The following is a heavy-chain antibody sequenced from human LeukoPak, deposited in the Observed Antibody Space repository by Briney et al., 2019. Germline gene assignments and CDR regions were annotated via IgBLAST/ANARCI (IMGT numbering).Heavy chain of an antibody. CDR1: GYTFNAYT. CDR2: ISTYNGNT. CDR3: ARDENVWGSHVMVDY. Sequence: ASVKVSCKASGYTFNAYTISWVRQAPGQGLEWMGWISTYNGNTNYAQKIQDRVTMTRDTSTSTAFMELRSLRSDDTAVYYCARDENVWGSHVMVDYWGQGTLVTVSS. V-gene: IGHV1-18*01. D-gene: IGHD3-16*01. J-gene: IGHJ4*02.